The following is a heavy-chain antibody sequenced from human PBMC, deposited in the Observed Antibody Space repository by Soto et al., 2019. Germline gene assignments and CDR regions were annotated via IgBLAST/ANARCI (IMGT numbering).Heavy chain of an antibody. V-gene: IGHV1-24*01. CDR2: FDSEDGET. Sequence: ASVKVSCKVSGYTLTELSMHWVRQAPGKGLEWMGGFDSEDGETIYAQKFQGRVTMTEDTSTDTAYMELSSLRSEDTAVYYCATEMPPYSSSWYYFDYWGQGTLVTVSS. CDR1: GYTLTELS. D-gene: IGHD6-13*01. CDR3: ATEMPPYSSSWYYFDY. J-gene: IGHJ4*02.